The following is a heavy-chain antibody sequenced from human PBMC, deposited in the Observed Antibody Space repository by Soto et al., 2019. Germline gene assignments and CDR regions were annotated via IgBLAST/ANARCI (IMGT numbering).Heavy chain of an antibody. CDR2: INHSGST. D-gene: IGHD6-6*01. V-gene: IGHV4-34*01. J-gene: IGHJ6*02. CDR3: ARGIRRDSSSSSGMDV. CDR1: GGSFSVYY. Sequence: SETLSLTCAVYGGSFSVYYWSWIRQRPGKGLEWIGEINHSGSTNYNPSLKSRVTISVDTSKNQFSLKLSSVTAADTAVYYCARGIRRDSSSSSGMDVWGQGTTVTVSS.